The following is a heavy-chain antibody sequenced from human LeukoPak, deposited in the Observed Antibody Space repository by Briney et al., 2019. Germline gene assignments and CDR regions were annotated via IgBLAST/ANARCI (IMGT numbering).Heavy chain of an antibody. Sequence: ASVKVSCKASGYTFTSYDINWVRQATGQGLEWMGWMSPSSGNTGYAQKFQGRVTMTRSTSISTAYMELSSLRSGDTAVYYCVRSPPNWGFDYWGQGTLVTVSS. V-gene: IGHV1-8*01. CDR3: VRSPPNWGFDY. CDR2: MSPSSGNT. J-gene: IGHJ4*02. CDR1: GYTFTSYD. D-gene: IGHD7-27*01.